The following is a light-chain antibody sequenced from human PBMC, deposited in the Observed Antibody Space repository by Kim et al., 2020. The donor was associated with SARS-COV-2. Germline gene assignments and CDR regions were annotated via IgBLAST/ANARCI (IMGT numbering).Light chain of an antibody. V-gene: IGKV3-20*01. CDR3: QQYGSSVLT. CDR2: GAS. J-gene: IGKJ4*01. CDR1: QSVSSSY. Sequence: SPGERASVSCRASQSVSSSYLAWYQQKPGQAPRLRIYGASSRATGIPDRFSGSGSGTDFTLTISRLEPEDFAVYYCQQYGSSVLTFGGGTKVDSK.